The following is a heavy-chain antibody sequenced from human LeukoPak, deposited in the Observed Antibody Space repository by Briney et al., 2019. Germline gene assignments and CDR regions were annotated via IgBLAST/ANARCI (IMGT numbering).Heavy chain of an antibody. V-gene: IGHV4-4*07. CDR1: GASINGYF. D-gene: IGHD3-10*01. J-gene: IGHJ5*02. CDR2: IYGSGSS. CDR3: SRDMVRETLMYWFDP. Sequence: PSETLSLTCTVSGASINGYFWSWIRQTAGGGLEWIGRIYGSGSSNYNPSFESRVTVSSDTSKNQFSLELRSVTAADTAVYYCSRDMVRETLMYWFDPWGPGIVVTVSS.